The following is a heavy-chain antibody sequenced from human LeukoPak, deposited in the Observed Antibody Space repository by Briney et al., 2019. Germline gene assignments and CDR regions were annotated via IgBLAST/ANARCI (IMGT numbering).Heavy chain of an antibody. CDR2: IYTSGST. J-gene: IGHJ4*02. Sequence: SQTLSLTCTVSGGSISSGSYYWSWIRQPAGKGLEWIGRIYTSGSTNYNPSLKSRVTISVDASKNQLSLKLSSVTAADTAVYYCGVGSGYDDYWGQGTLVTVSS. CDR1: GGSISSGSYY. CDR3: GVGSGYDDY. V-gene: IGHV4-61*02. D-gene: IGHD5-12*01.